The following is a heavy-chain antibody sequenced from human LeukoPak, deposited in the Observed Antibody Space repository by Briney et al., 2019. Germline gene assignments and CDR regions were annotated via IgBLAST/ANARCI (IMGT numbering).Heavy chain of an antibody. V-gene: IGHV1-2*02. CDR2: INPNSGGT. CDR3: ARDRRITMVRGESAY. D-gene: IGHD3-10*01. Sequence: ASVKVSCKASGFTFTSSAMQWVRQAPGQGLEWMGWINPNSGGTNYAQKFQGRVTMTRDTSISTACMELSRLRSDDTAVYYCARDRRITMVRGESAYWGQGTLVTVSS. J-gene: IGHJ4*02. CDR1: GFTFTSSA.